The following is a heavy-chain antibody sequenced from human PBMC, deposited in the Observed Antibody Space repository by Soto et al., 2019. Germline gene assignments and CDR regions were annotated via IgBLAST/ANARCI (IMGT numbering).Heavy chain of an antibody. CDR2: INAGNGKT. Sequence: QVQLVQSGVEVKKPGASVKVSCKASGYTFTTYAMHWVRQAPGQRLEWMGWINAGNGKTKYSKKFKGRFTISRDKSETTVYMELSSLRSEDTAVYYCARAGDDCSTTNCYMIDYWGQGTLVTVSS. CDR3: ARAGDDCSTTNCYMIDY. J-gene: IGHJ4*02. CDR1: GYTFTTYA. D-gene: IGHD2-2*02. V-gene: IGHV1-3*01.